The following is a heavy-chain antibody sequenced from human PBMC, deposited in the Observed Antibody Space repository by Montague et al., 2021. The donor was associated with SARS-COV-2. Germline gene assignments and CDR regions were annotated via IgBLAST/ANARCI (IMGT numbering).Heavy chain of an antibody. CDR3: ARDDSRDGNNFDY. CDR1: GFTFSSYG. Sequence: SLRLPCAASGFTFSSYGMHWVRQAPGKGLEWVAVIWNDGRYRFHADSVKGRFAISRDNSKNMLYLEMNTLRAEDTALYYCARDDSRDGNNFDYWGQGALVTVSS. J-gene: IGHJ4*02. D-gene: IGHD5-24*01. CDR2: IWNDGRYR. V-gene: IGHV3-33*01.